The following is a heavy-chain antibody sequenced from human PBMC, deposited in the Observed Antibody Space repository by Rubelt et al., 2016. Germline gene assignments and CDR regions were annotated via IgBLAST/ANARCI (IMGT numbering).Heavy chain of an antibody. CDR2: ISGSGGST. V-gene: IGHV3-23*01. J-gene: IGHJ3*02. Sequence: YAMSWVRQAPGKGLEWVSAISGSGGSTYYADSVKGRFTISRDNSKTTLYLQMNSLRAEDTAVYYCAKDPHARWDDAFDIWGQGTMVTVSS. CDR3: AKDPHARWDDAFDI. D-gene: IGHD1-26*01. CDR1: YA.